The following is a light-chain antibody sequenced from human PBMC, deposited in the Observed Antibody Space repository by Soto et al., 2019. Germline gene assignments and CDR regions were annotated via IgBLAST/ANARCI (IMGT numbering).Light chain of an antibody. Sequence: LTQPASVSGSPGQSITISCTGTSSDVGGYNHVSWYQHHPGKAPKVIIFEVNNRPSGISNRFSGSKSGNTASLTISGLQAEDEADYYCASYTTTSTLWVFGGGTKLTVL. CDR2: EVN. J-gene: IGLJ3*02. V-gene: IGLV2-14*01. CDR1: SSDVGGYNH. CDR3: ASYTTTSTLWV.